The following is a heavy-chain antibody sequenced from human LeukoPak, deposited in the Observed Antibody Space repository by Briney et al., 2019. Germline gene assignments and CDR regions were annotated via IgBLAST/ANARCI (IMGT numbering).Heavy chain of an antibody. CDR2: ISGSTGST. V-gene: IGHV3-23*01. J-gene: IGHJ4*02. D-gene: IGHD3-3*01. CDR1: GFTFSNYA. CDR3: AKDLNYDFWSGLGN. Sequence: GGSLRLSCAASGFTFSNYAMNWVRQAPGKGLEWVSLISGSTGSTYYADSVKGRFSISRDNSKNTVYLQMNSLGAEDTAVYYCAKDLNYDFWSGLGNWGQGTLVTVSS.